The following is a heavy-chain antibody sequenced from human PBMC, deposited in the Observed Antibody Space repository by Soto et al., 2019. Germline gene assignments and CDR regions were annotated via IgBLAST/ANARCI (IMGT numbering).Heavy chain of an antibody. Sequence: QVQLVQSGAEVKKPGSSVKVSCKASGGTFSSYAITWVRLAPGQGLEWMGGFLPIVGTANYAQKFQGRVAITADQSLTTAYMALSSLRSEDAAVYHCARDYPSSRSDPWGQATLVTISS. CDR1: GGTFSSYA. CDR2: FLPIVGTA. V-gene: IGHV1-69*01. CDR3: ARDYPSSRSDP. J-gene: IGHJ5*02.